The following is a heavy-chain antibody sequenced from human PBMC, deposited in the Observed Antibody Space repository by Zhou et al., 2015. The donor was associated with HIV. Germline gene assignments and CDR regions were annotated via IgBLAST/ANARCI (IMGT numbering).Heavy chain of an antibody. Sequence: QVQLVQSGAEVKKPGSSVKVSCKASGGTFSSYGISWVRQAPGQGLEWMGWISSYNGNANYAQKFRARLTITVDKITDTAYLELSSLTSEDTAIYFCARSSVNHDDAFDLWGQGTNVIVSS. CDR2: ISSYNGNA. CDR1: GGTFSSYG. J-gene: IGHJ3*01. CDR3: ARSSVNHDDAFDL. D-gene: IGHD1-14*01. V-gene: IGHV1-69*06.